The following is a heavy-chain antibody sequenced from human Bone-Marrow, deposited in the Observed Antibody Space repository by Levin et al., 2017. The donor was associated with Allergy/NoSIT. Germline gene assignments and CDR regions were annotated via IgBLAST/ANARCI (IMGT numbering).Heavy chain of an antibody. Sequence: PGGSLRLSCEASGFNFNDFAMHWVRQIPGKGLEWVTGIMWNSARMDYADSVKGRFTISRDNGKKSLYLEMNALRVEDTALYYCVKDRSSVDNWNYGGPFESWGRGTLVTVSS. J-gene: IGHJ4*02. V-gene: IGHV3-9*01. CDR3: VKDRSSVDNWNYGGPFES. D-gene: IGHD1-7*01. CDR2: IMWNSARM. CDR1: GFNFNDFA.